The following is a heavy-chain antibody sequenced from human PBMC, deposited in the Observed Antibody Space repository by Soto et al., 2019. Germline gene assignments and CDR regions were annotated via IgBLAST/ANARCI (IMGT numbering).Heavy chain of an antibody. Sequence: NPGGSLRLSCAASGFTFRSYTMHWVRQAPGKGLEWVSSITSSSSYTYYADSLRGLFTISRDNAQNSLYLQFNSLRAEDTAVYYCARAEGSYSSSSFGGHWGRGTLVTVSS. CDR3: ARAEGSYSSSSFGGH. CDR1: GFTFRSYT. J-gene: IGHJ4*02. D-gene: IGHD6-6*01. CDR2: ITSSSSYT. V-gene: IGHV3-21*01.